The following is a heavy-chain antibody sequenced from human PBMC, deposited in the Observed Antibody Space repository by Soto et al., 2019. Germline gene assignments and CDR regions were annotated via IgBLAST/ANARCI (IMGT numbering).Heavy chain of an antibody. CDR1: GYSFTSYW. J-gene: IGHJ3*02. D-gene: IGHD3-22*01. Sequence: GESLKISCKGSGYSFTSYWIGWVRQMPGKGLEWMGIIYPGDSDTRYSPSFQGQVTISADKSISTAYLQWSSLKASDTAMYYCARFDSFDSSGQRGARAFDIWGQGTMVTVSS. CDR2: IYPGDSDT. CDR3: ARFDSFDSSGQRGARAFDI. V-gene: IGHV5-51*01.